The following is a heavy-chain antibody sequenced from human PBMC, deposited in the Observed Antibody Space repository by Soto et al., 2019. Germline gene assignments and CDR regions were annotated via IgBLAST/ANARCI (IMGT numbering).Heavy chain of an antibody. CDR3: ARGDIDYGDHGYYYYYMDV. Sequence: SETLSLTCTVSGGSISSYYWSWIRQPPGKGLEWIGYIYYSGSTNYNPSLKSRVTISVDTSKNQFSLKLSSVTAADTAVYYCARGDIDYGDHGYYYYYMDVWGKGTTVTVSS. CDR1: GGSISSYY. D-gene: IGHD4-17*01. CDR2: IYYSGST. J-gene: IGHJ6*03. V-gene: IGHV4-59*01.